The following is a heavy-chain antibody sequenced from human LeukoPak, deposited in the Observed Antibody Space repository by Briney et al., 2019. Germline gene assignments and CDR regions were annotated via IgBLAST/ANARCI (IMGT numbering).Heavy chain of an antibody. Sequence: ASVKVSCKVSGYTLTELSMHWVRQAPGKGLEWMGGLDPEDGETIYAQKFQGRVTMTEDTSTDTAYMELSSLRSEDTAVYYCAPSMSEARDFYFDYWGQGTLVTVSS. CDR1: GYTLTELS. D-gene: IGHD1-14*01. V-gene: IGHV1-24*01. J-gene: IGHJ4*02. CDR3: APSMSEARDFYFDY. CDR2: LDPEDGET.